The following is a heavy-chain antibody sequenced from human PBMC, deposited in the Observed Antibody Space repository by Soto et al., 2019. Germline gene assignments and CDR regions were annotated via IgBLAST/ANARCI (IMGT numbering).Heavy chain of an antibody. CDR1: GGSISSGNFY. J-gene: IGHJ4*02. D-gene: IGHD1-26*01. Sequence: TLSLTCTVSGGSISSGNFYWSWIRQPPGKGLEWIGYIYFSGSTSYSPSLKSRLTISLNTSNNQFSLKLTSVTAEGTAVYYCLQDSHGGNTYFDLCGQGYLVTVSA. CDR2: IYFSGST. V-gene: IGHV4-30-4*03. CDR3: LQDSHGGNTYFDL.